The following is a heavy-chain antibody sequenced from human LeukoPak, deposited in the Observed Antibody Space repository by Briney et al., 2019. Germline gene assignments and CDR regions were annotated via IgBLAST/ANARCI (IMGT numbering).Heavy chain of an antibody. CDR3: ARQATIDYFDY. CDR1: GSTFTSYW. V-gene: IGHV5-51*01. CDR2: IYPGDSET. Sequence: GASLKISCKGCGSTFTSYWIGWVRQMPGKDLEWMGIIYPGDSETRYSPSFQGQVTISVDKSISTAYLQWSSLKASDTAMYYCARQATIDYFDYWGQGTLITVSS. D-gene: IGHD5-24*01. J-gene: IGHJ4*02.